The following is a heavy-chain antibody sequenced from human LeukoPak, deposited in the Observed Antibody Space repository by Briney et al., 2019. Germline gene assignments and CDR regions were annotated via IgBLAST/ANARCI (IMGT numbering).Heavy chain of an antibody. V-gene: IGHV3-23*01. J-gene: IGHJ4*02. Sequence: PGGSLRLSCAASGFNFSRYAISWVRQAPGKGLEWISSISGSGGSIYYADSVKGRFTISRDNSKNTLYLELSSLKAEDTAVYYCAKVEPGYCSGGSCYLSDYWGQGTLVTVSS. D-gene: IGHD2-15*01. CDR1: GFNFSRYA. CDR3: AKVEPGYCSGGSCYLSDY. CDR2: ISGSGGSI.